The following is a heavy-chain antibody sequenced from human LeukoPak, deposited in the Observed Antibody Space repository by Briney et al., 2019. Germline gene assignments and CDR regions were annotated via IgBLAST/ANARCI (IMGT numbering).Heavy chain of an antibody. J-gene: IGHJ4*02. V-gene: IGHV4-30-2*01. CDR1: GGSISSGGYS. CDR3: AREKVVDSSSWQPVELFDY. D-gene: IGHD6-13*01. CDR2: IYHSGST. Sequence: SSETLSLTCAVSGGSISSGGYSWSWIRQPPGKGLEWIGYIYHSGSTYYSPSLKSRVTISVDTSTNQFSLKLSSVTAADTAVYYCAREKVVDSSSWQPVELFDYWGQGTLVTVSS.